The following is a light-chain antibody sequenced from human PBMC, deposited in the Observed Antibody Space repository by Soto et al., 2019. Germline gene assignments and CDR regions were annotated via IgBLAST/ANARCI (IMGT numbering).Light chain of an antibody. V-gene: IGKV1-39*01. Sequence: DIQMTQSPSSPSASVGDRVTITCRASQSISRYLNWYQQKPGRAPRLVIYAASNLQSGVPSRFSGSGSGTDFTLIISSLQPEDFATYYCQQSSSTRWTFGQGTKVDIK. CDR2: AAS. J-gene: IGKJ1*01. CDR1: QSISRY. CDR3: QQSSSTRWT.